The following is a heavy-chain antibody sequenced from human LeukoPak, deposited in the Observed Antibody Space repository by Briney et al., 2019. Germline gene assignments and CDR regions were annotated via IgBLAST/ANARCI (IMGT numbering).Heavy chain of an antibody. V-gene: IGHV5-51*01. Sequence: GESLKFSCKGSGYRFTSYWIGWVRQMPGKGLEWMGIIYPGDSDTRYSPSLQGQVTISADKSINTAYLQWSSLKASDTAMYYCARQAHIAAAGTGNYYYCMDVGGKGTTFTVSS. CDR3: ARQAHIAAAGTGNYYYCMDV. CDR1: GYRFTSYW. CDR2: IYPGDSDT. J-gene: IGHJ6*03. D-gene: IGHD6-13*01.